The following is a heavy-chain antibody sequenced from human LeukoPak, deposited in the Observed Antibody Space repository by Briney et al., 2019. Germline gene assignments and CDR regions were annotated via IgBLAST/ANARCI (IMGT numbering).Heavy chain of an antibody. J-gene: IGHJ3*02. V-gene: IGHV1-69*04. D-gene: IGHD3-22*01. CDR1: GGTFSSYA. CDR2: IIPIFGIA. CDR3: ASQGVDYYDSSRNAFDI. Sequence: SVTVSYKASGGTFSSYAISWVRQAAGQGLEWMGRIIPIFGIANYPQKFQGRVTITADKSTSTAYMELSSLRSEDTAVYYCASQGVDYYDSSRNAFDIWGQGTMVTVSS.